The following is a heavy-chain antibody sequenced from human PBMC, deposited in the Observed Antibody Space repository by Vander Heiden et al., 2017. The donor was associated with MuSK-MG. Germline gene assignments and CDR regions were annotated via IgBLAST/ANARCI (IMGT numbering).Heavy chain of an antibody. Sequence: QVQLQQWGAGLLKPSETLPPSGAVYGGSFGGYYWSWNRQPRGKGLEWIGKINHSGDTKYNPSLKSRVTISVDTSKNQFSLKLSSVTAADTAVYYCARGDYDFWSGYLDNWFDPWGQGTLVTVSS. CDR3: ARGDYDFWSGYLDNWFDP. CDR1: GGSFGGYY. J-gene: IGHJ5*02. V-gene: IGHV4-34*01. D-gene: IGHD3-3*01. CDR2: INHSGDT.